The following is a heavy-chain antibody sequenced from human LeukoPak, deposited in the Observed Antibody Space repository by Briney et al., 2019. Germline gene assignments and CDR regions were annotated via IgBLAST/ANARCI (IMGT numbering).Heavy chain of an antibody. J-gene: IGHJ3*02. Sequence: GGSLRLSCAASGFTFSNAWMSWVRDATGKGLEWVGRIKSKTDGGTTDYAAPVKGRFTISRDDSKNTLYLQMNSLKTEDTAVYYCTTDLAYCGGDCYSDDAFDIWGQGTMVTVSS. CDR1: GFTFSNAW. CDR2: IKSKTDGGTT. V-gene: IGHV3-15*01. D-gene: IGHD2-21*02. CDR3: TTDLAYCGGDCYSDDAFDI.